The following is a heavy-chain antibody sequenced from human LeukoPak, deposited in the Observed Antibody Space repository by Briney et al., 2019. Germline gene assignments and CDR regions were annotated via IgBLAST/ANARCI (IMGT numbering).Heavy chain of an antibody. CDR1: GGSISSYY. V-gene: IGHV4-59*12. D-gene: IGHD6-13*01. Sequence: PSETLSLTCTVSGGSISSYYWSWIRQPPGKGLEWIGYIYYSGSTNYNPSLKSRVTILVDTSKNQFSLKLSSVTAADTAVYYCARGAAAGTLDYWGQGTLVTVSS. J-gene: IGHJ4*02. CDR2: IYYSGST. CDR3: ARGAAAGTLDY.